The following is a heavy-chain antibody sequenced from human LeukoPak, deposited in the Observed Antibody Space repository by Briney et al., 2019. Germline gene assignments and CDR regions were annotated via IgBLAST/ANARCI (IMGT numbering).Heavy chain of an antibody. CDR2: INHSGST. CDR3: ATGVPWLRSYAFDI. J-gene: IGHJ3*02. Sequence: SETLSLTCAVYGGSFSGYYWSWIRQPPGKGLEWIGEINHSGSTNYNPSLKSRVTISVDTSKNQFSLKLSSVTAADTAVYYCATGVPWLRSYAFDIWGQGTMVTVSS. D-gene: IGHD5-12*01. V-gene: IGHV4-34*01. CDR1: GGSFSGYY.